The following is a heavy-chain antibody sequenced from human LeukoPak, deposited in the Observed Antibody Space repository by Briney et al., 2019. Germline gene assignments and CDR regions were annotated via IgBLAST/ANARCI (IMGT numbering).Heavy chain of an antibody. D-gene: IGHD3-9*01. CDR1: GFTFSSYA. CDR3: AKDRYYDILTAPRGPPGYFQH. V-gene: IGHV3-23*01. J-gene: IGHJ1*01. Sequence: GGSLRLSCAASGFTFSSYAMSWVRQAPGKGLEWVSAISVSGGSTYYADSVKGRFTISRDNSKNTLYLQMNSLRAEDTAVYYCAKDRYYDILTAPRGPPGYFQHWGQGTLVTVSS. CDR2: ISVSGGST.